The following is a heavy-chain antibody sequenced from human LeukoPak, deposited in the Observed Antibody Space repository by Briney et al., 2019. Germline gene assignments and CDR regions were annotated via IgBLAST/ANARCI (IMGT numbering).Heavy chain of an antibody. CDR3: ARDGVGATTSGPYYFDY. J-gene: IGHJ4*02. Sequence: GGSLRLSCAASGFTFDDYCMSWVRQSPGKWLEWVSCINWNGGSTGYADSVKGPLTISRDNAKNSLYLQMNSLRAEDTALYYCARDGVGATTSGPYYFDYWGQGTLVTVSS. D-gene: IGHD1-26*01. CDR1: GFTFDDYC. CDR2: INWNGGST. V-gene: IGHV3-20*04.